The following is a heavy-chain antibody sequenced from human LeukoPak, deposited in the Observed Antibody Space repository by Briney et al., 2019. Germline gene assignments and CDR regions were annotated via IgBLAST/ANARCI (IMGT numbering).Heavy chain of an antibody. D-gene: IGHD3-10*01. J-gene: IGHJ4*02. CDR1: GFTFSTYS. CDR3: ARDHYYAFNY. V-gene: IGHV3-48*02. CDR2: ISSSSGTI. Sequence: VGSLRLSCAASGFTFSTYSMNWVRQAPGKGLEWVSYISSSSGTIYYADSVQGRFTISRDNVKNSLYLQMNSLRDEDTAVYYCARDHYYAFNYWGQGTLVTVSS.